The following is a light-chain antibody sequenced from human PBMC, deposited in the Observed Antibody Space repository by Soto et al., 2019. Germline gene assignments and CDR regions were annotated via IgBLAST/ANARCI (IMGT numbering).Light chain of an antibody. CDR2: EVS. CDR1: SSDVGEYKY. Sequence: QSVLTQPASVSGSPGQSITISCTETSSDVGEYKYVSWYQQHPGKAPKLMIYEVSKRPSGVPDRFSGSMSGNTASLTVSGLQAEDEADYYCSSYAGSNNYWVFGGGTKVTVL. V-gene: IGLV2-8*01. CDR3: SSYAGSNNYWV. J-gene: IGLJ3*02.